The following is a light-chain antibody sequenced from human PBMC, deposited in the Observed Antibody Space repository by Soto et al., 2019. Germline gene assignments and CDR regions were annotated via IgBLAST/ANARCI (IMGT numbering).Light chain of an antibody. Sequence: DIVMTQSPDSLAVSLGERATINCKSSQSLLYSSNNKNYLAWYQQKPGQPPKLLIYWASARESGVPDRFSGSGSGTDFTLTISSLQAEDGAVYYCQQYYNTPWTFGQGTKVEIK. V-gene: IGKV4-1*01. CDR1: QSLLYSSNNKNY. J-gene: IGKJ1*01. CDR3: QQYYNTPWT. CDR2: WAS.